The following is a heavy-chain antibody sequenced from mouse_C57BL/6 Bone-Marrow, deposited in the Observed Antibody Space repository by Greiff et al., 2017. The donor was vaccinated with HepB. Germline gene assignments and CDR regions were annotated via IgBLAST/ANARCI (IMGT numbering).Heavy chain of an antibody. V-gene: IGHV5-9-1*02. Sequence: EVMLVESGEGLVKPGGSLKLSCAASGFTFSSYAMSWVRQTPEKRLEWVAYISSGGDYIYYADTVKGRFTISRDNARNTLYLQMSSLKSEDTAMYYCTRDRGIYYYGSSYVWLAYWGQGTLVTVSA. D-gene: IGHD1-1*01. CDR3: TRDRGIYYYGSSYVWLAY. CDR2: ISSGGDYI. CDR1: GFTFSSYA. J-gene: IGHJ3*01.